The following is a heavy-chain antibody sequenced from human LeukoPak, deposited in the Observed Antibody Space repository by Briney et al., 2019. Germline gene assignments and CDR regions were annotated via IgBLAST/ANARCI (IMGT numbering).Heavy chain of an antibody. Sequence: PLGSLRLSCAASGFSVRTTYMSWVRQAPGKGLEWVSVLYTGGGTDHADSVQCRFTISRDNSKNTLSLQMNRLRAEDTAIYYCTRSGYRQPYQLDSWRQGTLATVSS. V-gene: IGHV3-53*01. CDR2: LYTGGGT. D-gene: IGHD3-22*01. CDR1: GFSVRTTY. CDR3: TRSGYRQPYQLDS. J-gene: IGHJ5*01.